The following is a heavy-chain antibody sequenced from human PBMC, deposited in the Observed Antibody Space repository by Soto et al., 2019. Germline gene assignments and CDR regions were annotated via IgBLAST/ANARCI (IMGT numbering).Heavy chain of an antibody. CDR3: TTEERYGDYLKYYDGMDA. CDR1: GFTFSNAW. Sequence: EVQLVESGGGLVKPGGSLRLSCAASGFTFSNAWMSWVRQAPGKGLEWVGRTKSKTDGGTTVYAAPVKGRFTISRDDSKTTLYLQMNSLQTEDTAVYYCTTEERYGDYLKYYDGMDAWGQGTTVTVSS. CDR2: TKSKTDGGTT. D-gene: IGHD4-17*01. J-gene: IGHJ6*02. V-gene: IGHV3-15*01.